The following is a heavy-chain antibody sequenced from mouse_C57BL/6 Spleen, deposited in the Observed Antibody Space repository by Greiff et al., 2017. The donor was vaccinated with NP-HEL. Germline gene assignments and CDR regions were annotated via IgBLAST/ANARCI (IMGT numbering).Heavy chain of an antibody. CDR3: TTDSNSYAMDY. CDR1: GFNITDYY. V-gene: IGHV14-1*01. Sequence: VQLQQSGAELVRPGASVKLSCTASGFNITDYYMHWVKQRPEQGLEWIGRIDPEDGDTEYAPKFQGKATMTADTSSNTAYLQLSSLTSEDTAVYYCTTDSNSYAMDYWGQGTSVTVSS. D-gene: IGHD2-5*01. CDR2: IDPEDGDT. J-gene: IGHJ4*01.